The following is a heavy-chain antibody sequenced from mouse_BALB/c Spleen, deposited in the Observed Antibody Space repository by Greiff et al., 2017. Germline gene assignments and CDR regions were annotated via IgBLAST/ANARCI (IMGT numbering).Heavy chain of an antibody. CDR2: IYPGDGST. D-gene: IGHD3-3*01. V-gene: IGHV1S56*01. Sequence: QVQLQQSGPELVKPGASVKMSCKASGYTFTSYYIHWVKQRPGQGLEWIGWIYPGDGSTKYNEKFKGKTTLTADKSSSTAYMLLSSLTSEDSAIYFCAREGDKGGWFAYWGQGTLVTVSA. J-gene: IGHJ3*01. CDR3: AREGDKGGWFAY. CDR1: GYTFTSYY.